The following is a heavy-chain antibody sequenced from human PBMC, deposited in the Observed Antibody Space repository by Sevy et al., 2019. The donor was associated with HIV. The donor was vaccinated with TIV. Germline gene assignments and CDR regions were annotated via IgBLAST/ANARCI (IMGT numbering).Heavy chain of an antibody. CDR2: VYYTGKT. Sequence: SETLSLTCNVSGVSITRSYWNWIRQTPGKGLEWIAFVYYTGKTNYNPSLKSRATVSLDTSKSQFSLKLSSVTAADTAVYYCARGGAGRQFDYYYYMDVWGKGTTVTVS. J-gene: IGHJ6*03. CDR1: GVSITRSY. CDR3: ARGGAGRQFDYYYYMDV. V-gene: IGHV4-59*01. D-gene: IGHD6-6*01.